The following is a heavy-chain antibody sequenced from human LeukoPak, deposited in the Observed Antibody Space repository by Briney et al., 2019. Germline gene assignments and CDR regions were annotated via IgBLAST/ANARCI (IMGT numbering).Heavy chain of an antibody. J-gene: IGHJ6*03. Sequence: SETLSLTCTVSGGSISSGTYYWTWIRQPAGKGLEWIGRVSSSGTTNYNPYNPSLKSRVTISVDTSKNQFSLELSSVTAADTAVYYCARGDYYYYMDVWGTGTTVTASS. CDR3: ARGDYYYYMDV. V-gene: IGHV4-61*02. CDR1: GGSISSGTYY. CDR2: VSSSGTT.